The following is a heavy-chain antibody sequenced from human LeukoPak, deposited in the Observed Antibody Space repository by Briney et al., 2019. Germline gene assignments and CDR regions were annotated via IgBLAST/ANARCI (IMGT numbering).Heavy chain of an antibody. J-gene: IGHJ4*02. V-gene: IGHV4-39*01. CDR3: ARLYGSGSYYEFDY. CDR2: IYYSGST. CDR1: GGSISSSSYY. D-gene: IGHD3-10*01. Sequence: SETLSLTCTVSGGSISSSSYYWGWIRQPPGKGLEWIGSIYYSGSTYYNPSLKSRVTISVDTSKNQFSLKLSSVTAADTAVYYCARLYGSGSYYEFDYWGQGTLVTVSS.